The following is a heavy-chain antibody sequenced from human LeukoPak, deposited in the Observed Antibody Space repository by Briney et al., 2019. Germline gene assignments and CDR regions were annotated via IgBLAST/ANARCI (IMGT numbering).Heavy chain of an antibody. CDR2: TYYRSKWYN. CDR1: GDSFSTNSAT. V-gene: IGHV6-1*01. CDR3: ARLVGASWFDS. Sequence: SQTLSLTCAISGDSFSTNSATWTWLRQSPSRGLEWLGRTYYRSKWYNDYAVSMKSRITINPDTSKNQFSLQLNSVTPEDTAVYYCARLVGASWFDSWGQGALVTVSS. J-gene: IGHJ5*01. D-gene: IGHD1-26*01.